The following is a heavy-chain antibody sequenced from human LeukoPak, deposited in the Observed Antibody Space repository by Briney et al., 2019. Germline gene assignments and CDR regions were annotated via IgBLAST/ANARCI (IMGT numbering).Heavy chain of an antibody. D-gene: IGHD3-22*01. J-gene: IGHJ4*02. Sequence: ASVKVSCKASGGTFSSYAISWVRQAPGQGLEWMGWINPNSGGTNYAQKFQGRVTMTRDTSISTAYMELSRLRSDDTAVYYCARDPYYYDSSGYPFDYWGQGTLVTVSS. V-gene: IGHV1-2*02. CDR2: INPNSGGT. CDR1: GGTFSSYA. CDR3: ARDPYYYDSSGYPFDY.